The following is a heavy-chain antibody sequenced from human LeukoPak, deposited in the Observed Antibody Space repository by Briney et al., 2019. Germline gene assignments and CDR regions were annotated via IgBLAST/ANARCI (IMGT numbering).Heavy chain of an antibody. CDR3: ARDAKQRTENWFDP. J-gene: IGHJ5*02. CDR1: GYTFTSYG. V-gene: IGHV1-18*01. Sequence: GASVKVSCKASGYTFTSYGISWVRQAPGQGLERMGWISAYNGDKKYAEKLQGRVTMTTDTSTSTAYMELRSLRSDDTAVYYCARDAKQRTENWFDPWGQGTLVTVSS. D-gene: IGHD1-14*01. CDR2: ISAYNGDK.